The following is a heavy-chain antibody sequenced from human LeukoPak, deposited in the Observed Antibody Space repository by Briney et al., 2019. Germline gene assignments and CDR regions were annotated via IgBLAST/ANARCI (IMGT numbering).Heavy chain of an antibody. CDR3: ACGSSLDY. Sequence: GGSLRLSCAASGFIFSSYGMHWVRQAPGKGLEWVAVISYDGSNKYYADSVKGRFTISRDNSKNTLYLQMNSLRAEDTAVYYCACGSSLDYWGQGTLVTVSS. CDR1: GFIFSSYG. V-gene: IGHV3-30*03. D-gene: IGHD6-13*01. CDR2: ISYDGSNK. J-gene: IGHJ4*02.